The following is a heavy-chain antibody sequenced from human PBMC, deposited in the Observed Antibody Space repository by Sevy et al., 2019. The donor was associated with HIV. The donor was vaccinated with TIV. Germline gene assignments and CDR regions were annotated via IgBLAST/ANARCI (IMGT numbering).Heavy chain of an antibody. CDR1: GYTFTSFG. Sequence: ASVKVSCKTSGYTFTSFGISWVRQAPGQGLECVGWISVYNGKTNYAQKFQGRITLTSDTSTRTAYMELRSLRSDDTAVYYCSRRGAFEYDSSGFQSHWGQGTLVTVSS. D-gene: IGHD3-22*01. CDR3: SRRGAFEYDSSGFQSH. V-gene: IGHV1-18*01. CDR2: ISVYNGKT. J-gene: IGHJ4*02.